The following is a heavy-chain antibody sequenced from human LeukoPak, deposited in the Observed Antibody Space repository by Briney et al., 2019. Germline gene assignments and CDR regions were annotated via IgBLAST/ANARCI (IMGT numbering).Heavy chain of an antibody. Sequence: SETLSLTCTVSSGSISTSNYYWGWVRQPPGKALEWIGNIFYSGSTYYSPSLKSRVTISLDTSRNQFSLKLSSVTAADTAVYYCAREGRAVTGRIIDYWGQGTLVTVSS. CDR1: SGSISTSNYY. D-gene: IGHD4-17*01. V-gene: IGHV4-39*07. J-gene: IGHJ4*02. CDR2: IFYSGST. CDR3: AREGRAVTGRIIDY.